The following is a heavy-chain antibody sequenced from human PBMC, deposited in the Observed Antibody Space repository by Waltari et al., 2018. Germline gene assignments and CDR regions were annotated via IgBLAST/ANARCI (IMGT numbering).Heavy chain of an antibody. D-gene: IGHD6-13*01. CDR1: GFTFSSYC. CDR3: VIGAQHVSNWYASEYFQH. J-gene: IGHJ1*01. Sequence: EVQLVESGGGLVQPGGSLRLSCAASGFTFSSYCMHWVRQAPGKGLVWVSDINADGSTTNDADSVKGRFTISRDNAKNTLYLQMDSLRAEETAVYYCVIGAQHVSNWYASEYFQHWGQGTLVTVSS. V-gene: IGHV3-74*01. CDR2: INADGSTT.